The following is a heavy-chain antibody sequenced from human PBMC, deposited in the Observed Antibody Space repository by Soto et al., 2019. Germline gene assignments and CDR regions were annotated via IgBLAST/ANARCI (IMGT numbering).Heavy chain of an antibody. CDR1: GFTFSNAW. V-gene: IGHV3-15*01. J-gene: IGHJ4*02. D-gene: IGHD4-17*01. CDR2: IKSKTDGGTT. Sequence: EVQLVESGGGLVKPGGSLRLSCAASGFTFSNAWMSWVRQAPGKGLEWVGRIKSKTDGGTTDYAAPVKGRFTISRDDSKNTLYLQMNSLKTADTAVYYCTQIRRKSESFDYWGQGTLVTVSS. CDR3: TQIRRKSESFDY.